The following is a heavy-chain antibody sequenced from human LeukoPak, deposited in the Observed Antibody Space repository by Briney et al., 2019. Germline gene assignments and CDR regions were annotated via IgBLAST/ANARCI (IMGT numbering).Heavy chain of an antibody. V-gene: IGHV4-61*01. J-gene: IGHJ4*02. Sequence: SETLSLTCTVSGGSISSGSYHWSWIRQPPGKGLEWIGYIYHSGSTNYNPSLKSRITISVDTSQNQFSLKLSSVTAADTAVYYCARDGYSGSDALWGQGTLVTVSS. D-gene: IGHD5-12*01. CDR2: IYHSGST. CDR3: ARDGYSGSDAL. CDR1: GGSISSGSYH.